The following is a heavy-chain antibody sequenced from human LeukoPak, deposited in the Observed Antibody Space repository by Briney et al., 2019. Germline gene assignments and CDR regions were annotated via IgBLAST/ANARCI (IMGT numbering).Heavy chain of an antibody. CDR1: GFTFSNHE. D-gene: IGHD2-2*01. Sequence: LTGGSLRLSCADSGFTFSNHEMNWVRQAPGKGLEWVSYISSSGTTKYYADSVKGRFTISRDNSKNTVYLQMNTLRAEDTAVYYCAREGGSGYCSTTSCSLDVWGKGTTVTVSS. V-gene: IGHV3-48*03. CDR3: AREGGSGYCSTTSCSLDV. CDR2: ISSSGTTK. J-gene: IGHJ6*04.